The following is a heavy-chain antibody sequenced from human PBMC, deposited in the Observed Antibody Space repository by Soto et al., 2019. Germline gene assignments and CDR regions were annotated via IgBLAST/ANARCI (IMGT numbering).Heavy chain of an antibody. D-gene: IGHD7-27*01. J-gene: IGHJ4*02. CDR2: IYYGGST. CDR3: EKNWNWGSLVH. Sequence: ETLSVTWTVSGKSISPDYSSWIRQSPGKGLEWIGFIYYGGSTNYNPSLKSRVTIPVDTPKNQFSLKLSSVTAADTAVYYCEKNWNWGSLVHWGQGTLVTVSS. V-gene: IGHV4-59*08. CDR1: GKSISPDY.